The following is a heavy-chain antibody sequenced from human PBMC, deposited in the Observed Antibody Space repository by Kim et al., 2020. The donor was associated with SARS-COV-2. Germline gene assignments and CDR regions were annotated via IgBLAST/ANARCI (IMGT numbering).Heavy chain of an antibody. D-gene: IGHD6-19*01. V-gene: IGHV1-69*01. J-gene: IGHJ4*02. Sequence: QKFQGRVTITADESTSTAYMELSSLRSEDTAVYYCARSNRGYNSGWYFDYWGQGTLVTVSS. CDR3: ARSNRGYNSGWYFDY.